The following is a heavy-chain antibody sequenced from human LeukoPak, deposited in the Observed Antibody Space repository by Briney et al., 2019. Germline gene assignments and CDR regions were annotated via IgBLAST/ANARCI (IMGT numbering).Heavy chain of an antibody. CDR1: GFTFNSCA. J-gene: IGHJ6*02. CDR3: SKFTGTTIYYGMDV. Sequence: GGSLRLSCAASGFTFNSCAIGWARQAPGKGLEWVSGITGNGGTKYYTGSVKGRFTISRDNSKNTLYLQMNSLRAEDTAVYYCSKFTGTTIYYGMDVWGRGTTVTVSS. V-gene: IGHV3-23*01. CDR2: ITGNGGTK. D-gene: IGHD1-7*01.